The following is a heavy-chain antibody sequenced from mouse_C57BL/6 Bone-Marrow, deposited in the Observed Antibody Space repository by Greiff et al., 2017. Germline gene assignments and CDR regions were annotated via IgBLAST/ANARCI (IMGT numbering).Heavy chain of an antibody. D-gene: IGHD1-1*01. V-gene: IGHV1-5*01. J-gene: IGHJ2*01. Sequence: EVQLQQSGTVLARPGASVKMSCKTSGYTFTSYWMHWVKQRPGQGLEWIGAIYPGNSDTSYNQKFKGKAKLTAVTSASTAYMELSSLTNEDSAVYYCTRYEYGSSYDFDYWGQGTTLTVSS. CDR3: TRYEYGSSYDFDY. CDR2: IYPGNSDT. CDR1: GYTFTSYW.